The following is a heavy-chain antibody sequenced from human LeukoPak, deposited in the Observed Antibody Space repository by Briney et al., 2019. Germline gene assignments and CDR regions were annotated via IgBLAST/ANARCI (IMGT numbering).Heavy chain of an antibody. Sequence: ASVRVSCKASGYSFTNYYMHWVRQAPGQGLEWMGMINPSGGSTTYAQKIQGRVTMTRDMSTSTVYMELSSLTSEDTAVYYCARTGGDYFDYWGQGTLVTVSS. CDR2: INPSGGST. J-gene: IGHJ4*02. D-gene: IGHD3-10*01. CDR3: ARTGGDYFDY. CDR1: GYSFTNYY. V-gene: IGHV1-46*01.